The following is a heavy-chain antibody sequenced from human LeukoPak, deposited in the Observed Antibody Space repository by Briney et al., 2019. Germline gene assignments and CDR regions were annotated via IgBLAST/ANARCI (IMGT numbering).Heavy chain of an antibody. D-gene: IGHD4-23*01. CDR1: GFTFSSYA. J-gene: IGHJ4*02. CDR2: ISGSGGST. CDR3: AKAPFYGGNSPSDY. Sequence: GGSLRLSCAASGFTFSSYAMSWVRQAPGKGLEWVSAISGSGGSTYYADSVKGRFTISRDNSKNTLYLQMNSLRAEDTAVYYCAKAPFYGGNSPSDYWGQGTLVTVSS. V-gene: IGHV3-23*01.